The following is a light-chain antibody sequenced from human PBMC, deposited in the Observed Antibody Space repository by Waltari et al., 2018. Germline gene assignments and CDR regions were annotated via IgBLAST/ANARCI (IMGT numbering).Light chain of an antibody. J-gene: IGLJ3*02. Sequence: QSALTQPASVSGTPGQSITISCTGTSSDGGGYTYVSWYQQHPGKAPKLMIYDFTTRPSGVSNRFSGSKSVNTASLTISGLQAEDEADYYCSSYTSSSTWVFGGGTKLTVL. CDR3: SSYTSSSTWV. CDR1: SSDGGGYTY. V-gene: IGLV2-14*03. CDR2: DFT.